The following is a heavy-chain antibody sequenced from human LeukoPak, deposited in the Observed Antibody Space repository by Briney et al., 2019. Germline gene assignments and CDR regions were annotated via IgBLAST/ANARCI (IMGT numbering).Heavy chain of an antibody. V-gene: IGHV3-23*01. CDR3: AKATYSSGWYIPPFDY. D-gene: IGHD6-19*01. Sequence: GGSLRLSCAASGFTFSSYAMSWVRQAPGKGLEWVSAISGSGGSTYYADSVKGRFTISRDNSKNTLYLQMNNLRAEDTAVYYCAKATYSSGWYIPPFDYWGQGTLVTVSS. CDR2: ISGSGGST. CDR1: GFTFSSYA. J-gene: IGHJ4*02.